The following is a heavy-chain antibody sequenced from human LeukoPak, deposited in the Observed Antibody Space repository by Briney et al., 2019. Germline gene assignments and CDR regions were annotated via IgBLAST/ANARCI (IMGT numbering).Heavy chain of an antibody. CDR2: ISSSSSTI. Sequence: GGSLRLSCAASGFTFSSFGMNWIRHAPGKGLEWVSYISSSSSTIYYADSVKGRFTISRDNAKNSLYLQMNSLRAEDTAVYYCVPNPGWGQGTLVTVSS. V-gene: IGHV3-48*01. CDR1: GFTFSSFG. D-gene: IGHD1-14*01. CDR3: VPNPG. J-gene: IGHJ4*02.